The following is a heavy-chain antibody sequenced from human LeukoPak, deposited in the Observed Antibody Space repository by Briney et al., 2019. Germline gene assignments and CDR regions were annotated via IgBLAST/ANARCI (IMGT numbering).Heavy chain of an antibody. Sequence: GGSLRLSCAASGFTFRTYAMGWVRQAPGKGLEWVSVISDSGGATHYADSVKGRFTISRDNSKNSLYLQMNSLRAEDTAVYFCARERYCTTATCYVGVPFDYWGQGTLVTVSS. CDR2: ISDSGGAT. J-gene: IGHJ4*02. CDR1: GFTFRTYA. V-gene: IGHV3-23*01. CDR3: ARERYCTTATCYVGVPFDY. D-gene: IGHD2-2*01.